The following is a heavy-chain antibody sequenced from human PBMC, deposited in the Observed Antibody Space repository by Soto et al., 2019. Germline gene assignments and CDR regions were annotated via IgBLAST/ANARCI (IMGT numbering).Heavy chain of an antibody. CDR3: ARGGGSYLKFAFDI. CDR2: INPSGGST. Sequence: ASVKVSCTASGYTFTIYYMHWVRQAPGQGLEWMGIINPSGGSTSYEKKFQGRVTMTSDTSTSTVYMDLNSLRSEDTAVYYCARGGGSYLKFAFDIWGQGTMVTVSS. CDR1: GYTFTIYY. V-gene: IGHV1-46*01. D-gene: IGHD1-26*01. J-gene: IGHJ3*02.